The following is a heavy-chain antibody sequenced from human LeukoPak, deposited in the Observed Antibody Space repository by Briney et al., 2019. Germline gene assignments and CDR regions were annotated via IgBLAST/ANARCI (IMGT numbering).Heavy chain of an antibody. V-gene: IGHV3-23*01. D-gene: IGHD2-8*01. CDR3: AKVVVLMVYGKPDAFDI. CDR1: GFTFSSYA. J-gene: IGHJ3*02. Sequence: GGSLRLSCAASGFTFSSYAMSWVRQAPGKGLEWVSATSGSGGSTHYADSVKGRFAISRDNSKNTLYLQMNSLRAEDTAVYYCAKVVVLMVYGKPDAFDIWGQGTMVTVSS. CDR2: TSGSGGST.